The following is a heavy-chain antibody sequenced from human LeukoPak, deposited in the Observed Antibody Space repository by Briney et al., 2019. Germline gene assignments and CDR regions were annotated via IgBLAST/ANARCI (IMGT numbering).Heavy chain of an antibody. J-gene: IGHJ4*02. D-gene: IGHD3-10*01. CDR3: ARVYGSGSYYPLPLGY. CDR1: GGSISSSNW. CDR2: IYHSGST. V-gene: IGHV4-4*02. Sequence: SETLSLTCAVSGGSISSSNWWSWVRQPPGKGLEWIGEIYHSGSTNYNPSLKRRVTISVDKPKNQFSLKLSSVTAADTAVYYCARVYGSGSYYPLPLGYWGQGTLVTVSS.